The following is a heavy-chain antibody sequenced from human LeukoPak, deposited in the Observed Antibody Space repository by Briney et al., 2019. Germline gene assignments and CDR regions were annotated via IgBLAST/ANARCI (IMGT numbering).Heavy chain of an antibody. D-gene: IGHD3-22*01. V-gene: IGHV4-59*01. CDR1: GGSISSYY. Sequence: SDTLSLTCTVSGGSISSYYWSWIRQPPGKGLELIGYIYYSGSTNYNPSLKSRVTISVDTSKNQFSLKLSSVTAADTAVYYCARDRGYYDSSGYYYGAFDIWGQGTMVTVSS. CDR3: ARDRGYYDSSGYYYGAFDI. J-gene: IGHJ3*02. CDR2: IYYSGST.